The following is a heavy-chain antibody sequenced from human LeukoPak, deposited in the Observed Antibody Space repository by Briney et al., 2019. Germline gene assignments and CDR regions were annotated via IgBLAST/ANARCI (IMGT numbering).Heavy chain of an antibody. Sequence: SETLSLTCTVSGGSISSYYWSWIRQPAGKGLEWIGRIYTSGSTNYNPSLKSRVTISVDTSKNQFSLKLSSVTAADTAVYYCARVGRPGGYVWSGYCRSGYYFDYWGQGTLVTVSS. V-gene: IGHV4-4*07. CDR2: IYTSGST. CDR1: GGSISSYY. CDR3: ARVGRPGGYVWSGYCRSGYYFDY. D-gene: IGHD3-3*01. J-gene: IGHJ4*02.